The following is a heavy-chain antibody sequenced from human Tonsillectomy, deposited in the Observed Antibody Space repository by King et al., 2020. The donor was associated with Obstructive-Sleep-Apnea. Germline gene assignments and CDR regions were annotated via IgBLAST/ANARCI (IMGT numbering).Heavy chain of an antibody. CDR3: AKVACSSTTCDEGGPRYAMDV. CDR1: GFTFDDYA. V-gene: IGHV3-9*01. D-gene: IGHD2-2*01. CDR2: ISWKSGTI. J-gene: IGHJ6*02. Sequence: VQLVESGGGLVQPGRSLRLSCAASGFTFDDYAMHWVRQAPGKGLEWVSGISWKSGTIGYADSVKGRFTISRDNAKNSLYLQMNSLRAEDTALYYCAKVACSSTTCDEGGPRYAMDVWGQGTTVTVSS.